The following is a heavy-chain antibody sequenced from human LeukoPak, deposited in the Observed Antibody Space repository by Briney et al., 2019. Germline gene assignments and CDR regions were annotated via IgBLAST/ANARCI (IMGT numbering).Heavy chain of an antibody. CDR2: IIPIFGTA. V-gene: IGHV1-69*13. D-gene: IGHD3-10*01. CDR3: ARGAWFGESHFDY. Sequence: SVKVSCKASGGTFSSYAISWVRQTPGQGLEWMGGIIPIFGTANYAQKFQGRVTITADESTSTAYMELSSLRSEDTAVYYCARGAWFGESHFDYWGQGTLVTVSS. J-gene: IGHJ4*02. CDR1: GGTFSSYA.